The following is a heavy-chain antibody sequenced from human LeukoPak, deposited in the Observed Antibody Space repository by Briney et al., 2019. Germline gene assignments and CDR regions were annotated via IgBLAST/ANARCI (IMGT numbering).Heavy chain of an antibody. D-gene: IGHD6-19*01. CDR3: ASRRLYSSGWYGIDAFDI. Sequence: PSETLSLTCTVSGGSINSYYWGWIRQPPGKGLEWIGSIYYSGSTYYNPSLKSRVTISVDTSKTHFSLKLSSVTAADTAVYYCASRRLYSSGWYGIDAFDIWGQGTMVTVSS. J-gene: IGHJ3*02. V-gene: IGHV4-39*02. CDR2: IYYSGST. CDR1: GGSINSYY.